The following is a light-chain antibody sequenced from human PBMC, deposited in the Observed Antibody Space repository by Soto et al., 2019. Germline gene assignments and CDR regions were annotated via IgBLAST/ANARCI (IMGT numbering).Light chain of an antibody. V-gene: IGKV3-20*01. CDR1: QSVSSSY. J-gene: IGKJ4*01. Sequence: EIVFTQSPGTLSLSPEEGATLSSRASQSVSSSYLAWYQQKPCGAPRLLIYGASSSDIGIPDRFSVSVSGIYFTLTISRLEPEDFAVYYCQQYGSSLTLGGGPKVDIK. CDR3: QQYGSSLT. CDR2: GAS.